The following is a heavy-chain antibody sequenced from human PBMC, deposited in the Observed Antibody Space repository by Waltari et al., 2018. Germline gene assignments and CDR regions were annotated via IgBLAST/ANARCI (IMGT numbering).Heavy chain of an antibody. V-gene: IGHV4-39*01. Sequence: QLQLQESGPGLVKPSETLSLTCTVSGGSISSSSYYWGWIRQPPGKGLEWIGSIYYSGSTYYNPSLKSRVTISVDTSKNQFSLKLSSVTAADTAVYYCARSRGSWYGTHTANFDYWGQGTLVTVSS. D-gene: IGHD6-13*01. CDR1: GGSISSSSYY. CDR2: IYYSGST. J-gene: IGHJ4*02. CDR3: ARSRGSWYGTHTANFDY.